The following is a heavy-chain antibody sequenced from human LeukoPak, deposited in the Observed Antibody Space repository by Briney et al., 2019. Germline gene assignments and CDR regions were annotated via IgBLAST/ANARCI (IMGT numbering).Heavy chain of an antibody. D-gene: IGHD3-22*01. CDR3: AKPHGSGYGPFDM. J-gene: IGHJ3*02. CDR2: ISGSGGST. Sequence: PGGSLRLSCAASGFTFSSYAMSWVRQAPGKGLEWVSAISGSGGSTSYADSVKGRFTISRDNSKNTLYLQMNSLRAEDTAVYYCAKPHGSGYGPFDMWGQGTMVTVSS. V-gene: IGHV3-23*01. CDR1: GFTFSSYA.